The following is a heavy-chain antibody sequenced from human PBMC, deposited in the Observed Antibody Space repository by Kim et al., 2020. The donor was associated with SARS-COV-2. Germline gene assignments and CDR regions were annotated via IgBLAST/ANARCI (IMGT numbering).Heavy chain of an antibody. CDR3: ARQARGNIVGVVAAPTTFDN. CDR2: IYYSGST. D-gene: IGHD2-15*01. CDR1: GGSISSSSYY. J-gene: IGHJ4*02. Sequence: SETLSLTCTVSGGSISSSSYYWGWIRQPPGKGLEWIGSIYYSGSTYYNPSLKSRVTISVDTSKNQFSLKLSSVTATDTAVYYCARQARGNIVGVVAAPTTFDNWGQGTLVTVSS. V-gene: IGHV4-39*01.